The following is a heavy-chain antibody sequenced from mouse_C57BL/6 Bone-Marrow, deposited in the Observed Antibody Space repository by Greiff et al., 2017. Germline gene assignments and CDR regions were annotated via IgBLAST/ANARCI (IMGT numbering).Heavy chain of an antibody. CDR2: ISNLAYSI. Sequence: EVKLMESGGGLVQPGGSLKLSCAASGFTFSDYGMAWVRQAPRKGPEWVAYISNLAYSIYYADTVTGRFTISRENAKNTLYLEMRSLRSEDTAMYYCARHQYSTSYNAMDDWGQGTSVTGSS. J-gene: IGHJ4*01. V-gene: IGHV5-15*01. CDR3: ARHQYSTSYNAMDD. CDR1: GFTFSDYG. D-gene: IGHD1-1*01.